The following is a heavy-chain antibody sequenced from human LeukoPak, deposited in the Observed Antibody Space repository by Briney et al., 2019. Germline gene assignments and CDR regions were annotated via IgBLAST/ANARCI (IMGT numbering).Heavy chain of an antibody. Sequence: GGSLRLSCAASGFTFSNYWMIWVRQAPGKGLEWVGNIKQDGSEKRYADSVRGRFTTSRDNAQTSLYLQMNSLRAEDTAVYYCARASDPWLQLTWGQGTLVTVSS. CDR2: IKQDGSEK. D-gene: IGHD5-24*01. J-gene: IGHJ5*02. CDR3: ARASDPWLQLT. V-gene: IGHV3-7*05. CDR1: GFTFSNYW.